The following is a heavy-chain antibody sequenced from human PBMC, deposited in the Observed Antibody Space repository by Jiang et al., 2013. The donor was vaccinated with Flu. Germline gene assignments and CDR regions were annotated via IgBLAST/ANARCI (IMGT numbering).Heavy chain of an antibody. CDR3: AREGKGYCSGGSCYGYYYYYGMDV. J-gene: IGHJ6*02. Sequence: SSSSSYIYYADSVKGRFTISRDNAKNSLYLQMNSLRAEDTAVYYCAREGKGYCSGGSCYGYYYYYGMDVWGQGTTVTVSS. D-gene: IGHD2-15*01. V-gene: IGHV3-21*01. CDR2: SSSSSYI.